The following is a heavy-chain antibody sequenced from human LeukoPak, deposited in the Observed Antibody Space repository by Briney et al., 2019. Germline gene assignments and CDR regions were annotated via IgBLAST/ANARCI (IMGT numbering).Heavy chain of an antibody. Sequence: SETLSLTCAVYGGSFSGYYWSWIRQPPGKGLEWIGSIYYSGRTYYNPSLKSRVDISIDGSKNHLYLSLASVTAADTAVYYCSRESGPYCPFGHWGQGTLVIVPP. J-gene: IGHJ5*02. D-gene: IGHD1-26*01. CDR3: SRESGPYCPFGH. CDR2: IYYSGRT. CDR1: GGSFSGYY. V-gene: IGHV4-34*11.